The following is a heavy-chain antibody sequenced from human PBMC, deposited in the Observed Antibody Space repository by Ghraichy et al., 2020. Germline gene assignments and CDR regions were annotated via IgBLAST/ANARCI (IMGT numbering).Heavy chain of an antibody. V-gene: IGHV3-74*01. CDR1: GFTFSSYW. Sequence: GESLRLSCAASGFTFSSYWMHWVRQAPGKGLVWVSRINSDGSSTSYADSVKGRFTISRDNAKNTLYLQMNSLRAEDTAVYYCARDRTTIFGVVIDYYYYGMDVWAQGTTVTVS. D-gene: IGHD3-3*01. CDR3: ARDRTTIFGVVIDYYYYGMDV. J-gene: IGHJ6*02. CDR2: INSDGSST.